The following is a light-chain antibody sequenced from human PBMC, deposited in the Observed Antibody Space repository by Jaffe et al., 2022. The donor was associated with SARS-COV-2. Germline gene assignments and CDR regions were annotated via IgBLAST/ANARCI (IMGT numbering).Light chain of an antibody. CDR1: QNILSRSNNKNY. CDR2: WAS. CDR3: QHYYSHPQT. J-gene: IGKJ2*01. Sequence: DIVMTQSPVSLAVALGERATINCKSSQNILSRSNNKNYFAWYQQKPGQPPKLLIYWASTRVSGVPDRFSGSGSGTDFTLTISSLQAEDVAVYYCQHYYSHPQTFGQGTQLEI. V-gene: IGKV4-1*01.